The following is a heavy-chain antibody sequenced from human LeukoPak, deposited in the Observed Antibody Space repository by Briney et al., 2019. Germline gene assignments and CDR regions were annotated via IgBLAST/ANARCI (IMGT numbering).Heavy chain of an antibody. CDR3: ARDYLSGSYKY. Sequence: PGGSLRLSCAASGFTFSSYWMHWVRQAPGKGLVWVSHIDVDGSTTNYADSVKGRFTISRDNAKNTLNLQMNSLRAEDTAVYYCARDYLSGSYKYWGQGTLVTVSS. D-gene: IGHD1-26*01. CDR2: IDVDGSTT. J-gene: IGHJ4*02. CDR1: GFTFSSYW. V-gene: IGHV3-74*01.